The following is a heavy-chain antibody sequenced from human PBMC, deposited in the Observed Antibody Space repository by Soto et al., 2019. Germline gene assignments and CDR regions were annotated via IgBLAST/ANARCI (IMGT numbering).Heavy chain of an antibody. D-gene: IGHD6-13*01. Sequence: LSLTCTVSSDSISSYYWSWIRQPPGKRLEWIGYISYSGSTDYNPSLKSRVTISGDTSKNQFSLKVSSVTAADTAVYYCARGTSWQLPFDYRGQGPLVPVSS. CDR3: ARGTSWQLPFDY. J-gene: IGHJ4*02. CDR1: SDSISSYY. CDR2: ISYSGST. V-gene: IGHV4-59*01.